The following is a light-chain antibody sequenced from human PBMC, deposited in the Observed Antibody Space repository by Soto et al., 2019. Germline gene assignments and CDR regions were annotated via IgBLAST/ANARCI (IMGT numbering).Light chain of an antibody. CDR3: GSYTRSNSVI. V-gene: IGLV2-14*03. CDR2: DVN. CDR1: SSDIGAYAY. J-gene: IGLJ2*01. Sequence: QSALTQPASASGSPGQSIAISCTGTSSDIGAYAYVSWYQQHPGKIPKLIVFDVNYRPSGVSSRFSGSKSGNTASLTISGLQAEDEADYYCGSYTRSNSVIFGGGTKLTVL.